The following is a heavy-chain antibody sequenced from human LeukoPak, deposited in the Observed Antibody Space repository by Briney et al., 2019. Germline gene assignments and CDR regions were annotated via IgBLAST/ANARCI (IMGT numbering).Heavy chain of an antibody. J-gene: IGHJ4*02. D-gene: IGHD6-13*01. V-gene: IGHV4-39*07. CDR2: IYYSGST. CDR3: ARGGIAAAGRGFDY. Sequence: KPSETLSLTCTVSGDSISRSTYYWGWIRQPPGKGLEWIGSIYYSGSTYYNPSLKSRVTISVDTSKNQFSLKLSSVTAADTAVYYCARGGIAAAGRGFDYWGQGTLVTVSS. CDR1: GDSISRSTYY.